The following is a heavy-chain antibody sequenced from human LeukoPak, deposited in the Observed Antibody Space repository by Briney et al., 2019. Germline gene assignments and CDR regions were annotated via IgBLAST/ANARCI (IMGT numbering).Heavy chain of an antibody. CDR2: INPNSGGT. D-gene: IGHD3-10*01. J-gene: IGHJ4*02. CDR1: GYTFTGFY. CDR3: ARVDYYGSGSYYFDY. Sequence: ASVKVSCKASGYTFTGFYMHWVRQAPGQGLEWMGRINPNSGGTNSAQKFQGRVTVTSDTSINTAYMELSRLRSDDTAVYYCARVDYYGSGSYYFDYWGQGTLVTVSS. V-gene: IGHV1-2*06.